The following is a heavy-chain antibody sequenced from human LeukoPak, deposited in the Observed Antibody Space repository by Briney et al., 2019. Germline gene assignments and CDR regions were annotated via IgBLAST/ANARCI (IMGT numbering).Heavy chain of an antibody. J-gene: IGHJ4*02. Sequence: PSETLSLTCAVYGGSFSGYYWSWIRQPPGKGLEWIGEINHSGSTNYNPSLKSRVTISVDTSKNRFSLKLSSVTAADTAVYYCARGKNWNYYVFDYWGQGTLVTVSS. V-gene: IGHV4-34*01. D-gene: IGHD1-7*01. CDR1: GGSFSGYY. CDR2: INHSGST. CDR3: ARGKNWNYYVFDY.